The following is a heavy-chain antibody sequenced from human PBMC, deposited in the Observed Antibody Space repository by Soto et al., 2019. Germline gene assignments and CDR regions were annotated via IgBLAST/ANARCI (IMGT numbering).Heavy chain of an antibody. CDR1: GFTFTTYA. CDR3: ARDLSGGGLDY. V-gene: IGHV3-64*02. CDR2: ISSLGERK. D-gene: IGHD3-10*01. J-gene: IGHJ4*02. Sequence: GGALRLSCAASGFTFTTYAMHWVRQAPGKGLEYVSAISSLGERKYYAVSVKGRFTISRDNSKNTLYLQMGTLRAEDTAVYYCARDLSGGGLDYWGQGTLVTVSS.